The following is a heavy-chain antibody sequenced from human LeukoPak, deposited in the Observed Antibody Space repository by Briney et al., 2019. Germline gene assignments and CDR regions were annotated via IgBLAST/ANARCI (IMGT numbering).Heavy chain of an antibody. V-gene: IGHV5-51*01. Sequence: GESLKISCKGSGYSFTSYWIGWVRQMPGKGLEWMGIIYPGDSDTRYSPSFQGQVTISADKSTSTAYLQWSSLKASDIAMYYCARVGIAAAGTGGGAFDYWGQGTLVTVSS. CDR1: GYSFTSYW. J-gene: IGHJ4*02. D-gene: IGHD6-13*01. CDR3: ARVGIAAAGTGGGAFDY. CDR2: IYPGDSDT.